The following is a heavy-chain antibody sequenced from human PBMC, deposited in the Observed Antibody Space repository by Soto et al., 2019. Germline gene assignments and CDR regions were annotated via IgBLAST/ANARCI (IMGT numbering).Heavy chain of an antibody. D-gene: IGHD3-9*01. Sequence: GSGPTLVNPTQTLTLTCTFSGFSLSTSGVGVGWIRQPPGKALECLALIYWNDYKRYSPSLKISLSITKVTSKNQVVLTMTNMDPVETATYYGALYADLTGYSPGLFGYYGLEVWGQGTTVTVSS. CDR3: ALYADLTGYSPGLFGYYGLEV. CDR2: IYWNDYK. V-gene: IGHV2-5*01. CDR1: GFSLSTSGVG. J-gene: IGHJ6*02.